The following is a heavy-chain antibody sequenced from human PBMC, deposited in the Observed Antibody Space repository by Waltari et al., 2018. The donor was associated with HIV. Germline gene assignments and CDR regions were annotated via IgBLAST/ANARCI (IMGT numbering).Heavy chain of an antibody. J-gene: IGHJ4*02. CDR1: GFTFSRYW. Sequence: EVRLVESGGGLGQPGGSLRLSCAGSGFTFSRYWLHWVRQPPGKGLEWVSRIKPDGTQTDYADSVKGRFTISRDNAKCTLHLQLNALSVEDTALYFCTGDTFGNDDFWGQGVLVTVSS. D-gene: IGHD1-1*01. V-gene: IGHV3-74*01. CDR2: IKPDGTQT. CDR3: TGDTFGNDDF.